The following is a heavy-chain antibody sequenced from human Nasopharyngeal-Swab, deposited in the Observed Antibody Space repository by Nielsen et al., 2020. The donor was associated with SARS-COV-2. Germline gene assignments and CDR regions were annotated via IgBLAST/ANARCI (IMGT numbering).Heavy chain of an antibody. Sequence: GESLKISCASSGFTFSNYDMHWVLQATVKGLEWVSAIGTAGDTYYPGSVKGRFNISRENAKNYLYLQMNSLRAGDTAVYYCAQEDRFRAFDIWGQGTMFTVSS. CDR3: AQEDRFRAFDI. J-gene: IGHJ3*02. D-gene: IGHD2-15*01. V-gene: IGHV3-13*01. CDR2: IGTAGDT. CDR1: GFTFSNYD.